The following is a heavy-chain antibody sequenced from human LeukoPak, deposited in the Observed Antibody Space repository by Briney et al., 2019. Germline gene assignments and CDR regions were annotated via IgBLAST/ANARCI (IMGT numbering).Heavy chain of an antibody. CDR1: GFTFSSYA. D-gene: IGHD4-17*01. Sequence: GGSLRLSCAASGFTFSSYAMSWVRQAPGKGLEWVSAISGSGGSTYYADSVKGRFTISRDNSKNTLYLQMNSLRAEDTAVYYCAKGTGDYGDEYYFDYWGQGTLVTVSS. CDR2: ISGSGGST. V-gene: IGHV3-23*01. CDR3: AKGTGDYGDEYYFDY. J-gene: IGHJ4*02.